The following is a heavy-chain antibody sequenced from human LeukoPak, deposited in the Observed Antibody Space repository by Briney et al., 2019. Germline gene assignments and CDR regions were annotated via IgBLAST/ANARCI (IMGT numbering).Heavy chain of an antibody. V-gene: IGHV5-51*01. D-gene: IGHD1-26*01. CDR2: IYPGDSDT. J-gene: IGHJ3*01. CDR3: GMSGDRVPLQDDVFDV. Sequence: GESLKISCQGSGYSFTNYWVGWVRQMPGKGLEWLGIIYPGDSDTRYSPSFQGQVTISVDKSINTAYLQWSSLQASDTAMYYCGMSGDRVPLQDDVFDVWGQGTMVTVST. CDR1: GYSFTNYW.